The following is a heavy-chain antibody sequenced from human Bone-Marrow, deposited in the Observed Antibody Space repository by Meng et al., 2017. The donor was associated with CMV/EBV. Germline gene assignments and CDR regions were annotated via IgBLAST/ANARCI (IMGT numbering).Heavy chain of an antibody. CDR1: GYTFTSYD. V-gene: IGHV1-8*01. D-gene: IGHD3-3*01. Sequence: ASVKVSCKASGYTFTSYDINWVRQATGQGLEWMGWMNPNSGNTGYAQKFQGRVTMTRNTSISTAYMELSSLRSEDTAVYYCARSPYYAFWSGYYTYYYYYGMDVWAQGTTDTVSS. CDR3: ARSPYYAFWSGYYTYYYYYGMDV. J-gene: IGHJ6*02. CDR2: MNPNSGNT.